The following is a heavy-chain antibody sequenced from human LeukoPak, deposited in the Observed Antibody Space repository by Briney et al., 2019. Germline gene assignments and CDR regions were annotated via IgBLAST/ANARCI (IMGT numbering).Heavy chain of an antibody. V-gene: IGHV1-2*04. CDR2: INPNSGGT. J-gene: IGHJ3*02. CDR3: ATENRLVSLDPTVTTLLDAFDI. CDR1: GYTFTGYY. Sequence: ASVKVSCKASGYTFTGYYMHWVRQAPGQGLEWMGWINPNSGGTNYAQKFQGWVTMTRDTSISTAYMELSRLRSDDTAVYYCATENRLVSLDPTVTTLLDAFDIWGQGTMVTVSS. D-gene: IGHD4-17*01.